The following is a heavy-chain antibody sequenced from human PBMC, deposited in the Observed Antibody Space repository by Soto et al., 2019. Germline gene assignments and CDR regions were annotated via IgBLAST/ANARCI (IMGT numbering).Heavy chain of an antibody. Sequence: RGSLRLSCAASGFTFSSYSMNWVRQAPGKGLEWVSSISSSSSYIYYADSVKGRFTISRDNAKNSLYLQMNSLRAEDTAVYYCARDSGGSCTLDYWGQGTLVTVSS. CDR1: GFTFSSYS. CDR2: ISSSSSYI. V-gene: IGHV3-21*01. D-gene: IGHD2-15*01. CDR3: ARDSGGSCTLDY. J-gene: IGHJ4*02.